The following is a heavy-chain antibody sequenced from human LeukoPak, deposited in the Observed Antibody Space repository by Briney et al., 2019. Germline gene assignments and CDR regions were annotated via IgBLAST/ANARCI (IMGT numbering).Heavy chain of an antibody. D-gene: IGHD3-22*01. Sequence: SETLSLTCTVSGGSISSYYWSWIRQPPGKGLERIGYIYYSGSTNYNPSLKSRVTISVDTSKNQFSLKLSSVTAADTAVYYCARQGGYYYGFDYWGQGTLVTVSS. CDR1: GGSISSYY. V-gene: IGHV4-59*08. CDR2: IYYSGST. J-gene: IGHJ4*02. CDR3: ARQGGYYYGFDY.